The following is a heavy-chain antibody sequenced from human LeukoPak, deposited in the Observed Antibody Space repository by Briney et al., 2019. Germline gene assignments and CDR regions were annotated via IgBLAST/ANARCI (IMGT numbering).Heavy chain of an antibody. Sequence: GGSLRLSCAASGLTFSSYAMHWVRQAPGKGLEWVAIISYDGSSKYYADSVRGRFTISRDNSKNTLYLQLNSLRAEDTAMYYCARDDIVRAVLDYWGQGTLVTVSS. CDR2: ISYDGSSK. V-gene: IGHV3-30-3*01. J-gene: IGHJ4*02. CDR1: GLTFSSYA. D-gene: IGHD2-15*01. CDR3: ARDDIVRAVLDY.